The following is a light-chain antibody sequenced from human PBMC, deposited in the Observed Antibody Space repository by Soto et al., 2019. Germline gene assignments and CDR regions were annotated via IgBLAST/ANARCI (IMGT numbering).Light chain of an antibody. CDR1: QGLSSY. V-gene: IGKV1-9*01. Sequence: DIQLTQSPSFLSASVGDRVTITCLASQGLSSYLAWYQQKPGKAPNLLIYAAFTLQSGVPSRFSGSGSGTEFTLTISSLQPDDFATYFCQQSYTTPITFGQGTRLEIK. CDR3: QQSYTTPIT. CDR2: AAF. J-gene: IGKJ5*01.